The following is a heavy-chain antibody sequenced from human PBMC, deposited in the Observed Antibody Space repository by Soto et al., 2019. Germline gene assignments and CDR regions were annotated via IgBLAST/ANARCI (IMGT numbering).Heavy chain of an antibody. CDR1: GYSFTTYW. CDR2: MFPGDSDT. Sequence: GESLKISCKGSGYSFTTYWIGWVRQLPGQGLEWMGVMFPGDSDTRYSPSFQGQVTMSADPSTNTAYLEWSSLKAADSAMYYCARVPDSSLGTMDVWGQGTTVTVSS. J-gene: IGHJ6*02. D-gene: IGHD6-19*01. CDR3: ARVPDSSLGTMDV. V-gene: IGHV5-51*01.